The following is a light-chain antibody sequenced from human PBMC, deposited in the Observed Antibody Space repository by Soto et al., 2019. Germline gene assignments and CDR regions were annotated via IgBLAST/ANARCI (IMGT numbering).Light chain of an antibody. CDR2: DDN. V-gene: IGLV1-47*02. CDR3: AAWDSSVSGRV. J-gene: IGLJ3*02. Sequence: QSVLTQPPSASGTPGQRVTISCSGSSSNIGRNYVYWYQQLPGTAPKLLVFDDNQWPSGVPDRFSDSKSGTSASLTISGLRSEDEADYYCAAWDSSVSGRVFGGGTKLTVL. CDR1: SSNIGRNY.